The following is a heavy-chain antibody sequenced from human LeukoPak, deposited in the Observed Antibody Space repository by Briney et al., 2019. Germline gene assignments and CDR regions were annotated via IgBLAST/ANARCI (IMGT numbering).Heavy chain of an antibody. CDR2: IYSDSAA. J-gene: IGHJ3*01. CDR3: ARDPATGADGFDV. D-gene: IGHD3-9*01. CDR1: GFTVRSNY. Sequence: GGSLRLSCAASGFTVRSNYMSWVRQAPGKGLEWVSLIYSDSAAYYADSVKGRFTISTDDSKNTLYLQMNSLRAEDTAVYFCARDPATGADGFDVWGQGTMLTVSS. V-gene: IGHV3-53*01.